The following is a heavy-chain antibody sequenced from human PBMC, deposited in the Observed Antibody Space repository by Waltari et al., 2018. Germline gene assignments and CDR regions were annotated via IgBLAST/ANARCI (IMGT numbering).Heavy chain of an antibody. CDR2: MNSDGSST. J-gene: IGHJ6*02. Sequence: EEQLVESGGGLVQPGESLRLSCAASGFTFSRYWMDWVRQAPGKGLVWGSRMNSDGSSTIDAESGKGRFTISRDNAKNTLYVQMNRLRAEDTAVYYCARVATKTYSSPVPGRPYYYGMDVWGQGTTVTVSS. CDR3: ARVATKTYSSPVPGRPYYYGMDV. CDR1: GFTFSRYW. D-gene: IGHD6-13*01. V-gene: IGHV3-74*01.